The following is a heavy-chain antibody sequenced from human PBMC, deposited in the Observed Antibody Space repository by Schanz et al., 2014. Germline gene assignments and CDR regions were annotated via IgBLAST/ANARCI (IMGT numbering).Heavy chain of an antibody. V-gene: IGHV3-30*07. CDR1: GFTFRSHA. Sequence: QVQLVESGGGVVQPGRSLRLSCAASGFTFRSHAMHWVRQAPGKGLEWGAVISHDGSKKYYADSVKGRFTISRDNSRNTLYLQMNSLRAEDTAVYYCVRDLGGDQTDYWGQGTLVTVSS. CDR2: ISHDGSKK. J-gene: IGHJ4*02. CDR3: VRDLGGDQTDY. D-gene: IGHD4-17*01.